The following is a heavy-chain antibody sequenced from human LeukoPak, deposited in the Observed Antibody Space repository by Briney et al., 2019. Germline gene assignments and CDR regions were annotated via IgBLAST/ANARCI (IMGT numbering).Heavy chain of an antibody. CDR3: AREHTPFGSGCTAAY. D-gene: IGHD6-19*01. V-gene: IGHV3-23*01. CDR2: ISANGGST. Sequence: PGGSLRLSCAASGFTFSNYAMTWVRQAPGKGLEWVSAISANGGSTYYADSVKGRFTISRDNSKNTLYLQMNSLRAEDTAVYYCAREHTPFGSGCTAAYWGQGTLVTVSS. CDR1: GFTFSNYA. J-gene: IGHJ4*02.